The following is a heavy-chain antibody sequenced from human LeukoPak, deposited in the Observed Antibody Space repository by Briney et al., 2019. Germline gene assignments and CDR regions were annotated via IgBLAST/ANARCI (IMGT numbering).Heavy chain of an antibody. CDR3: ARGGRDYDILTGYLGY. J-gene: IGHJ4*02. CDR2: IWYDGSNK. Sequence: PGGSLRLSCAASGFTFSSYGMHWVRQAPGKGLEWVAVIWYDGSNKYYADSVKGRFTISRDNSKNTLYLQMNSLRAEDTAVYYCARGGRDYDILTGYLGYWGQGTLVTVSS. V-gene: IGHV3-33*01. CDR1: GFTFSSYG. D-gene: IGHD3-9*01.